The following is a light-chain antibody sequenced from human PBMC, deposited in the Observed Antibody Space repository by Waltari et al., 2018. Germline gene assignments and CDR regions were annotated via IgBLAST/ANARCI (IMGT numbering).Light chain of an antibody. J-gene: IGLJ1*01. CDR3: CSYAGRGTYV. CDR2: EVF. CDR1: TSDVGASDL. V-gene: IGLV2-23*02. Sequence: QSALTQPASVSGTPGQSITISCPGTTSDVGASDLVPWYQQPPAEAPQPLFCEVFKRPSDISSRFSGSNSGSTASLTISELQPEDEGDYYCCSYAGRGTYVFGSGTKVTVL.